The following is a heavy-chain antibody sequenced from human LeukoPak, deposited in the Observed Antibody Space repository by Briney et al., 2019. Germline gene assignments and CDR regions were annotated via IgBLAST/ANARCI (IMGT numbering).Heavy chain of an antibody. Sequence: PSETLSLTCAVYGGSFSGYYWSWIRQPPGKGLEWIGEINHSGSTNYNPSLKSRVTISVDTSKNQFSLKLSSVTAADTAVYYCATLDDYGDYGGYFYYGMDVWGQGTAVTVSS. V-gene: IGHV4-34*01. J-gene: IGHJ6*02. CDR2: INHSGST. CDR1: GGSFSGYY. CDR3: ATLDDYGDYGGYFYYGMDV. D-gene: IGHD4-17*01.